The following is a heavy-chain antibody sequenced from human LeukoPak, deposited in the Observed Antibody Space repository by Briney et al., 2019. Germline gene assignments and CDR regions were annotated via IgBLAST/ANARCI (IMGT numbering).Heavy chain of an antibody. CDR1: GFTFSYFW. V-gene: IGHV3-7*05. D-gene: IGHD1-26*01. Sequence: GGSLRLSCAASGFTFSYFWMSWVRQAPGKGLEWVANINLDGTEKHYVDSVKGRFTISRDNARKSLYLQMNSLRADDTAVYYCARDNVGATQFDYWGQGTLVTVSS. CDR3: ARDNVGATQFDY. J-gene: IGHJ4*02. CDR2: INLDGTEK.